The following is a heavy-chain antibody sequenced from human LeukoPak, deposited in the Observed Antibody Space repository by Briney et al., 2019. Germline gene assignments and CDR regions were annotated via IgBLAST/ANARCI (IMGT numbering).Heavy chain of an antibody. V-gene: IGHV4-30-2*01. Sequence: SQTLSLTCAVSGGSISSGGYSWSWIRQPPGKGLEWIGYIYHSGSTYYNSSLKSRVTISVDRSKNQFSLKLSSVTAADTAVYYCARGHLNCSGGSCYAPYFDYWGQGTLVTVSS. D-gene: IGHD2-15*01. J-gene: IGHJ4*02. CDR3: ARGHLNCSGGSCYAPYFDY. CDR1: GGSISSGGYS. CDR2: IYHSGST.